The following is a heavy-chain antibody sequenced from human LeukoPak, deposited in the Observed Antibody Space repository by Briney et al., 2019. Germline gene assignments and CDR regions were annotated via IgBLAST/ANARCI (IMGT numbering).Heavy chain of an antibody. Sequence: SETLSLTCAVYGGSFSGYYWSWIRQPPGKGLEWIGEINHSGSTNYNPSLKSRVTISVDTSKNQFSLKLSSVTAADTAVYYCARSRSGYSYEHGAFEIWGQGTMVTVSS. CDR1: GGSFSGYY. D-gene: IGHD5-18*01. CDR3: ARSRSGYSYEHGAFEI. V-gene: IGHV4-34*01. CDR2: INHSGST. J-gene: IGHJ3*02.